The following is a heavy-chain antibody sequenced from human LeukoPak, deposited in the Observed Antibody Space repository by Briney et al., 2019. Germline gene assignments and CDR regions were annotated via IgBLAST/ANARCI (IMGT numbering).Heavy chain of an antibody. CDR1: GYTFTSYG. D-gene: IGHD2-15*01. V-gene: IGHV1-18*01. Sequence: ASVKVSCKASGYTFTSYGISWVRQAPGQGLEWMGWISAYNGNTNYAQKLQGRVTMTTDTSTSTAYMELRSLRSDDTAVYYCASGIRSGGSCSLGYWGQGTLVTVSS. CDR2: ISAYNGNT. CDR3: ASGIRSGGSCSLGY. J-gene: IGHJ4*02.